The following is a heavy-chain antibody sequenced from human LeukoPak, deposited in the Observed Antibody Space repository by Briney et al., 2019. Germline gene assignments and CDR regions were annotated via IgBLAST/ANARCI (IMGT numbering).Heavy chain of an antibody. CDR2: IYYTGST. J-gene: IGHJ4*02. CDR1: GFTFSSYW. D-gene: IGHD3-16*02. V-gene: IGHV4-59*01. CDR3: ARAPRDYVWGSYRSESFYFDY. Sequence: GSLRLSCAASGFTFSSYWMSWVRQAPGKGLEWIGYIYYTGSTNYNPSLKSRVTISVDTSKNQFSLKLSSVTAADTAVYYCARAPRDYVWGSYRSESFYFDYWGQGTLVTVSS.